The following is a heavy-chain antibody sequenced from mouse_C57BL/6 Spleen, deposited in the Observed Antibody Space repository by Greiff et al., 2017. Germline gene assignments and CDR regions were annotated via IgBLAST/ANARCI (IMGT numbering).Heavy chain of an antibody. V-gene: IGHV1-69*01. D-gene: IGHD2-5*01. Sequence: QVQLQQPGAELVMPGASVKLSCKASGYTFTSYWMHWVKQRPGQGLEWIGEIDPSDSYTNYNQKFKGKSTLTVDKSSSTAYMQLSSLTSEDSAVYYCARSYYSNYSDYCGQGTTLTVSS. CDR2: IDPSDSYT. J-gene: IGHJ2*01. CDR3: ARSYYSNYSDY. CDR1: GYTFTSYW.